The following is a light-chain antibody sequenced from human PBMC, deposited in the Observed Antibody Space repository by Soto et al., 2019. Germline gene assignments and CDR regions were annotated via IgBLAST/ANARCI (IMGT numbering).Light chain of an antibody. CDR2: AVS. CDR1: QGISSY. Sequence: IQLTQSPSFLSASVGDRVSITCRASQGISSYLAWYQQKPGKAPKLLIYAVSTLQSGVPSRFSGTESGTEFTLTISSLKPEDFATYYCQQLKSYPQSTFGGGTKVEIK. CDR3: QQLKSYPQST. V-gene: IGKV1-9*01. J-gene: IGKJ4*01.